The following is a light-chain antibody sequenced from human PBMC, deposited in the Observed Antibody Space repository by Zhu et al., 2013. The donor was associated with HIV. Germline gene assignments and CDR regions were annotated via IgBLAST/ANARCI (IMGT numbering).Light chain of an antibody. V-gene: IGKV1-5*03. Sequence: DIQMTQFPSSLSASVGDRVTITCRASRSIDNWLAWYQHRPGKAPMLLIFRASKLESGVPSRFSGSGFGTEFTLTINSLQPDDSASYYCQQYNSYSFTFGPGTKLSI. CDR3: QQYNSYSFT. CDR1: RSIDNW. CDR2: RAS. J-gene: IGKJ3*01.